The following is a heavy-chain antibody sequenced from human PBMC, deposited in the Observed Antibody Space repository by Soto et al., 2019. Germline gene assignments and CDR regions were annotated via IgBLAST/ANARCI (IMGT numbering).Heavy chain of an antibody. CDR3: ARSTTVGTPPSDH. D-gene: IGHD1-1*01. V-gene: IGHV1-18*04. Sequence: QVQLVQSGAEVKKPGASVKLSCKTSGYMFPSYGIIWVRQAPGQGLEWMGWISTYNGKTKYAQGLQGRVTMTTDTPTTTVYMEVRSLRSDDTAIYYCARSTTVGTPPSDHWGQGTLVTVSS. CDR1: GYMFPSYG. J-gene: IGHJ4*02. CDR2: ISTYNGKT.